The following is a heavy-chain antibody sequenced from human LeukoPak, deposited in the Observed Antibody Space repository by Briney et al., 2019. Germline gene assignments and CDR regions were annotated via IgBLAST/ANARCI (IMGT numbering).Heavy chain of an antibody. D-gene: IGHD3-22*01. V-gene: IGHV3-30*18. Sequence: PGGSLRLSCAASGFTFSSYGMHWVRQAPGKGLEWVAVISYDGSNKYYADSVKGRFTISRDNSKNTLYLQMNSLRAEDTAVYYCAKIGLSYDSSGYPDQAQYYYMDVWGKGTTVTVSS. CDR3: AKIGLSYDSSGYPDQAQYYYMDV. CDR1: GFTFSSYG. CDR2: ISYDGSNK. J-gene: IGHJ6*03.